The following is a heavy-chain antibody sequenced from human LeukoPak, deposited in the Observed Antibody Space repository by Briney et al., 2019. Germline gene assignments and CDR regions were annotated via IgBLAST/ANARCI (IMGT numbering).Heavy chain of an antibody. J-gene: IGHJ4*02. CDR1: GGSISDYF. Sequence: SETLSLTCTVSGGSISDYFWSWIRQPPGKGLEWVGYVFYNGSTNYNPSLKSRVTISIDTSRIRFSLRLSSVTAADTARYYCARHGSGSYYNLPFDYWGQGTLVTVSS. V-gene: IGHV4-59*01. D-gene: IGHD3-10*01. CDR2: VFYNGST. CDR3: ARHGSGSYYNLPFDY.